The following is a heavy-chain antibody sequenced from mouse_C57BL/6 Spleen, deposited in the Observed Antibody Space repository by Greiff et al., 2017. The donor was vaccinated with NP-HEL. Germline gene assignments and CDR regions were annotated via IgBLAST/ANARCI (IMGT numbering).Heavy chain of an antibody. CDR2: IHPSDSDT. CDR1: GYTFTSYW. D-gene: IGHD3-2*02. J-gene: IGHJ2*01. V-gene: IGHV1-74*01. Sequence: QVQLQQPGAELVKPGASVKVSCKASGYTFTSYWMHWVKQRPGQGLEWIGRIHPSDSDTNYNQKFKGKATLTVDKSSSTAYMQLNSLTSEDSAVYYCAIKAAQANYDYWGQGTTLTVSS. CDR3: AIKAAQANYDY.